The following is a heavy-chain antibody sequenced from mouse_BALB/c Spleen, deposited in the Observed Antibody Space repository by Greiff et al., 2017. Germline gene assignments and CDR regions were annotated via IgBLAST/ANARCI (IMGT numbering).Heavy chain of an antibody. CDR2: IWSGGST. CDR3: ARNGANWEGAMDY. CDR1: GFSLTSYG. Sequence: VQLQESGPGLVQPSQSLSITCTVSGFSLTSYGVHWVRQSPGKGLEWLGVIWSGGSTDYNAAFISRLSISKDNSKGQVFFKMNSLQANDTAIYYCARNGANWEGAMDYWGQGTSVTVSS. D-gene: IGHD4-1*01. V-gene: IGHV2-2*02. J-gene: IGHJ4*01.